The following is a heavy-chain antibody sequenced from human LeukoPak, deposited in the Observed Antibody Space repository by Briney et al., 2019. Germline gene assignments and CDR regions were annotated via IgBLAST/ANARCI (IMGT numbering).Heavy chain of an antibody. J-gene: IGHJ4*02. V-gene: IGHV3-30*04. Sequence: PGGSLRLSCAASGFTFSSYAMHWVRQAPGKGLEWVAVISYDGSNKYYADSVKGRFTISRDNSKNTLYLQMNSLRAEDTALYYCAKEPQGFSGSYGSYYFDYWGQGTLVTVSS. CDR2: ISYDGSNK. D-gene: IGHD1-26*01. CDR1: GFTFSSYA. CDR3: AKEPQGFSGSYGSYYFDY.